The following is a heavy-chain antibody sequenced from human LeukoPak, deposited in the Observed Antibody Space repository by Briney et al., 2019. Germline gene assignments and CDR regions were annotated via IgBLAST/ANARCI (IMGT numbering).Heavy chain of an antibody. Sequence: GGSLRLSCAASGFTFSSYSMNWVRQARGKGLEWVSSISSSSNIYYADSVKGRFTISRDNAKNLLYLQMNSLRAEDTAVYYCARDQEDIVATIGGDAFDIWGQGTMVTVSS. CDR2: ISSSSNI. CDR1: GFTFSSYS. D-gene: IGHD5-12*01. V-gene: IGHV3-21*01. CDR3: ARDQEDIVATIGGDAFDI. J-gene: IGHJ3*02.